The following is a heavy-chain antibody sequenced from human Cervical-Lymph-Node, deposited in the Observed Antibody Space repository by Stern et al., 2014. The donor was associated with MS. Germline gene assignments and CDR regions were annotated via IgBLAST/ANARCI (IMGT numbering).Heavy chain of an antibody. D-gene: IGHD2-21*01. Sequence: VQLVESGSGQAKPSQTLSLTCAVSGGSISSGGSSWNWIRQPPGKGLEWIGVIYHSGSTYYNPSLKGRVFISVDTSKNQFALNLSSVTAADTAVYYCARGGVIYTQDRNGFDVWGQGTMVTVSS. CDR2: IYHSGST. CDR1: GGSISSGGSS. J-gene: IGHJ3*01. V-gene: IGHV4-30-2*01. CDR3: ARGGVIYTQDRNGFDV.